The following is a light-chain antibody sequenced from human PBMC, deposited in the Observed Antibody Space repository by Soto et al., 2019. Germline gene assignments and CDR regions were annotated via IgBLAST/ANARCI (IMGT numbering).Light chain of an antibody. V-gene: IGKV3-20*01. CDR3: QQYGSSPWT. Sequence: EIVLTQSPGTLSLSPGESATLSCRASQSVSSSYLAWYQQKPGQAPRPLIYGASSRAIGIPDRFSGSGSGTDFTLTISRLEPDDFAVYYCQQYGSSPWTFGQGTKVDIK. CDR1: QSVSSSY. CDR2: GAS. J-gene: IGKJ1*01.